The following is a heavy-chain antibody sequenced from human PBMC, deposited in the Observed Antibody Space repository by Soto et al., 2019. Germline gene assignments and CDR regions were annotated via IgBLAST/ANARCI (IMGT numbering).Heavy chain of an antibody. CDR3: ARVLGYCSSTSCRWFDP. CDR1: GGSFSGYY. J-gene: IGHJ5*02. Sequence: TSETLSLTCAVYGGSFSGYYWSWIRQPPGKGLEWIGEINHSGSTNYNPSLKSRVTISVDTSKNQFSLKLSSVTAADTAVYYCARVLGYCSSTSCRWFDPWGQGTLVTVSS. CDR2: INHSGST. V-gene: IGHV4-34*01. D-gene: IGHD2-2*01.